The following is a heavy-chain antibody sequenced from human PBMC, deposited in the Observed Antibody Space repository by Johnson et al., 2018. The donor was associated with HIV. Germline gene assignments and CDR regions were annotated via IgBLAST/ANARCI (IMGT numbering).Heavy chain of an antibody. Sequence: QVQLVESGGGVVQPGRSLRLSCAASGFTFSNYDIHWVRQPPGKGLEWVAVISSDGSNKYYFDSVKGRFTISRDNSNNTLYLQMNSLRPEDTAVYYCAKTQGKNWYYAEGTDAFDIWGQGTMVTVSS. CDR2: ISSDGSNK. CDR1: GFTFSNYD. D-gene: IGHD3-3*01. CDR3: AKTQGKNWYYAEGTDAFDI. J-gene: IGHJ3*02. V-gene: IGHV3-30*18.